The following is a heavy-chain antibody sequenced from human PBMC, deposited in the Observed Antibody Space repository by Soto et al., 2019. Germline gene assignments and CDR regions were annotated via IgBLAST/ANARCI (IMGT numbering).Heavy chain of an antibody. CDR1: GGSFSGYY. CDR3: ARGLTLLRYFDWYGMDV. V-gene: IGHV4-34*01. Sequence: SETLSLTCAVYGGSFSGYYWSWIRQPPGKGLEWIGEINHSGSTNYNPSLKSRVTISVDTSKNQFSLKLSSVTAADTAVYYCARGLTLLRYFDWYGMDVWGQGTTVTVSS. CDR2: INHSGST. D-gene: IGHD3-9*01. J-gene: IGHJ6*02.